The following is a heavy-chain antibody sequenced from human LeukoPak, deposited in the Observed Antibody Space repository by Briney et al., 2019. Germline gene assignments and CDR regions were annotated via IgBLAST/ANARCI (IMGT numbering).Heavy chain of an antibody. Sequence: GGSLRLSCAASGFPFGTYAMSWVRQAPGKGLEWVSAISGSGGSTYYADSVKGRFTISRDNSKNTLYLQMNSLRAEDTAVYYCARQKTTVTTAYFDYWGQGTLVTVSS. V-gene: IGHV3-23*01. D-gene: IGHD4-17*01. J-gene: IGHJ4*02. CDR2: ISGSGGST. CDR3: ARQKTTVTTAYFDY. CDR1: GFPFGTYA.